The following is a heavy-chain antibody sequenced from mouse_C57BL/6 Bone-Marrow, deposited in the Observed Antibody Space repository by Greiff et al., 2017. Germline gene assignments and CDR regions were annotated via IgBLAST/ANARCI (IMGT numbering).Heavy chain of an antibody. CDR2: ISNGGGST. Sequence: EVKVVESGGGLVQPGGSLKLSCAASGFTFSDYYMYWVRQTPEKRLEWVAYISNGGGSTYYPDTVKGRFTISRDNAKNTLYLQMSRLKSEDTAMYYWARHDYYGSSSYWYFDVWGTGTTVTVSS. J-gene: IGHJ1*03. V-gene: IGHV5-12*01. CDR1: GFTFSDYY. D-gene: IGHD1-1*01. CDR3: ARHDYYGSSSYWYFDV.